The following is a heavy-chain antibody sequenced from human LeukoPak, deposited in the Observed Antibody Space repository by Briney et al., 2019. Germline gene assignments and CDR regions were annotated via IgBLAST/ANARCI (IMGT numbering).Heavy chain of an antibody. Sequence: SVKVSCKAYEGTFNKYAITWVRQAPGQGLEWMGGIIPMHAPARYAQNFQGRVTITTDESTSTAYMELSSLKSEDTALYYCARGAHSGSFSSWFHPWGQGTLVTVSS. CDR1: EGTFNKYA. CDR2: IIPMHAPA. J-gene: IGHJ5*02. D-gene: IGHD3-10*01. CDR3: ARGAHSGSFSSWFHP. V-gene: IGHV1-69*05.